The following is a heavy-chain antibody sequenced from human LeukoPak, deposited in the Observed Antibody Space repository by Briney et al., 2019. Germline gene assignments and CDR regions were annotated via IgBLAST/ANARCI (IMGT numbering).Heavy chain of an antibody. CDR3: ARGYCSGDCFTLFDY. D-gene: IGHD2-21*02. CDR1: GYMLTGYY. CDR2: INPNSGGT. V-gene: IGHV1-2*02. J-gene: IGHJ4*02. Sequence: ASVKVSCTASGYMLTGYYMHWVRQAPGQGLEWMGWINPNSGGTNYAQKFQGRVTMTRDTSISTAYMELSSLRSDDTAVYYCARGYCSGDCFTLFDYWGQGTLVTVSS.